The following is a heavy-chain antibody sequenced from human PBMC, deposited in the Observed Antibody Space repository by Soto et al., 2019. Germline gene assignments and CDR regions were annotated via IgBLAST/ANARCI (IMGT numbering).Heavy chain of an antibody. CDR3: ATTFDYNGYFDP. D-gene: IGHD4-4*01. V-gene: IGHV5-51*01. Sequence: PGESLKISCKTSGYSLTTYWFAWVRQMPGKGPEWMGIIYLSDSDTIYSPSAQGHFTISADKSIKTAYLQWSSLKASDTAIYYCATTFDYNGYFDPWGQGTQVTVSS. CDR2: IYLSDSDT. J-gene: IGHJ5*02. CDR1: GYSLTTYW.